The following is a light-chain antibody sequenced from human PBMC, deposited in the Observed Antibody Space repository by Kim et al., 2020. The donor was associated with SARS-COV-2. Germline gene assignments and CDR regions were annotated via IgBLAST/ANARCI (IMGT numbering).Light chain of an antibody. CDR3: GTWDGSLSAAV. Sequence: QSALTQPPSVSAAPGQKVTISCSGSNSNIGNNYVSWYQQLPGTAPKLLIYDNNKRPSGIPDRFSGSKSDTSATLGITGLQTGDEADYYCGTWDGSLSAAVFGGGTKLTVL. CDR2: DNN. J-gene: IGLJ3*02. V-gene: IGLV1-51*01. CDR1: NSNIGNNY.